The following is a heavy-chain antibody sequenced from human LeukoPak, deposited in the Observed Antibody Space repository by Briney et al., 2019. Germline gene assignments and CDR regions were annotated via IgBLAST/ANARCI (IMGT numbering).Heavy chain of an antibody. V-gene: IGHV3-23*01. Sequence: GGSLRLSCAASGFTFNTYAMSWVRQAPGKGLEWVSSISENGESTYYADSVKGRFTISRDNSRNTLYLQMNSLRAEDTAVYYCASYFHYGDYASLWYWGQGTLVTISS. CDR3: ASYFHYGDYASLWY. CDR1: GFTFNTYA. D-gene: IGHD4-17*01. J-gene: IGHJ4*02. CDR2: ISENGEST.